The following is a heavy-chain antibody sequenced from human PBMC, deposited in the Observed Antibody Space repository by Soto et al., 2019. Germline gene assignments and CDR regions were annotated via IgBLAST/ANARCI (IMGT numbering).Heavy chain of an antibody. CDR2: ISGSGGST. V-gene: IGHV3-23*01. J-gene: IGHJ4*02. D-gene: IGHD2-2*01. CDR3: AKTLLDLPAASWDY. Sequence: GESLRLSCAASGFTFSSYAMSWVRQAPGKGLEWVSAISGSGGSTYYADSVKGRFTISRDNSKNTLYLQMNSLRAEDTAVYYCAKTLLDLPAASWDYWGQGTLVTVSS. CDR1: GFTFSSYA.